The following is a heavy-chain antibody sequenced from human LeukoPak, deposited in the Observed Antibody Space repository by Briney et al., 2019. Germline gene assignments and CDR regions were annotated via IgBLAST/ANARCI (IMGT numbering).Heavy chain of an antibody. V-gene: IGHV4-59*01. CDR3: AREFGSGFYY. CDR1: GGSISTYY. CDR2: NNHRGSA. D-gene: IGHD3-10*01. J-gene: IGHJ4*02. Sequence: SETLSLTCTVSGGSISTYYWNWIRQPPGRGLEWIAYNNHRGSANYNPSLRSRVSISVDTSKNQFSLNLSSVTAADTAVYHCAREFGSGFYYWGQGILVTVSS.